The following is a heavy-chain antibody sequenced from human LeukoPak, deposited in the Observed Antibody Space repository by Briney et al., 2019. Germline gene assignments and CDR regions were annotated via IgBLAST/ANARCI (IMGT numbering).Heavy chain of an antibody. D-gene: IGHD3-22*01. J-gene: IGHJ4*02. V-gene: IGHV4-4*07. Sequence: SETLSLTCTVSGGSISSYYWSWIRQPAGKGLEWIGRIHTTGSTNYNPSLKSRVTISVDASKNQFSLKLSSATAADTAVYFCAGETFYSTSSGSIEGVGYWGQGTLVTVSS. CDR1: GGSISSYY. CDR2: IHTTGST. CDR3: AGETFYSTSSGSIEGVGY.